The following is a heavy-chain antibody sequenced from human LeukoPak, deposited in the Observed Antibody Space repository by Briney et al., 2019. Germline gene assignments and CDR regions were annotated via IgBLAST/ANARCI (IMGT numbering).Heavy chain of an antibody. CDR3: GQDWAWGAFGN. CDR1: GFTLATYS. D-gene: IGHD1-26*01. V-gene: IGHV3-23*01. Sequence: GGSLRLSCAASGFTLATYSMNWVRQAPGKGLEWVSGITSGGLTFYASSVKGRFTISRDNSEKTLYLQINSLRAEDTALYYCGQDWAWGAFGNWGQGALVTVSS. J-gene: IGHJ4*02. CDR2: ITSGGLT.